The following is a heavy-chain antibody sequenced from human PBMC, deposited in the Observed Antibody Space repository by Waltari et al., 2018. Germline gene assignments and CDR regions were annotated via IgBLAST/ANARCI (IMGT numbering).Heavy chain of an antibody. CDR2: LHTVGFIT. CDR3: AIRGQISLRQHLEGDY. CDR1: GFTFSNYW. Sequence: EVQLVESGGGLVQPGGSLRLSCAASGFTFSNYWMHWVRQAPGKGLVWGSRLHTVGFITAYVASVMGRFSICRVSTKNTLYLQMNSLRAEDTSVYYCAIRGQISLRQHLEGDYGSQGTLVTVSS. J-gene: IGHJ4*02. D-gene: IGHD3-3*01. V-gene: IGHV3-74*01.